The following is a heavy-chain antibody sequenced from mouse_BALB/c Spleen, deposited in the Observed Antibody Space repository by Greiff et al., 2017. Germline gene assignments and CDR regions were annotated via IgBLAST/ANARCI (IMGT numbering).Heavy chain of an antibody. CDR2: INPGSGGT. Sequence: QVQLQQSGAELVRPGTSVKVSCKASGYAFTNYLIEWVKQRPGQGLEWIGVINPGSGGTNYNEKFKGKATLTADKSSSTAYMQLSSLTSDDSAVYFCAREGYYGSSSYAMDYWGQGTSVTVSS. J-gene: IGHJ4*01. CDR3: AREGYYGSSSYAMDY. V-gene: IGHV1-54*01. D-gene: IGHD1-1*01. CDR1: GYAFTNYL.